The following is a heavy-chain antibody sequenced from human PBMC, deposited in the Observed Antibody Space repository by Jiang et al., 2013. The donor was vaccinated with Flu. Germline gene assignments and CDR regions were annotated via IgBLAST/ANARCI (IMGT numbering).Heavy chain of an antibody. V-gene: IGHV1-46*01. J-gene: IGHJ3*02. Sequence: CKASGYTFTSYYMHWVRQAPGQGLEWMGIINPSGGSTSYAQKFQGRVTMTRDTSTSTVYMEPSSLRSEDTAVYYCASNIAVAGTNDAFDIWGQGTMVTVSS. CDR2: INPSGGST. CDR3: ASNIAVAGTNDAFDI. D-gene: IGHD6-19*01. CDR1: GYTFTSYY.